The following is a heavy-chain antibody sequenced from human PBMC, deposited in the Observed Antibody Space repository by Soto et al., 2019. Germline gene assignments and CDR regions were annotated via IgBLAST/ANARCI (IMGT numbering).Heavy chain of an antibody. V-gene: IGHV1-69*13. Sequence: SVKVSCKASGGTFSSYAISWVRQAPGQGLEWMGGIIPIFGTANYAQKFQGRVTITADESTNTAYMELSSLRSEDTAVYYCAASRGSGSYFPIDVWGQGTMVTVSS. J-gene: IGHJ3*01. CDR3: AASRGSGSYFPIDV. CDR1: GGTFSSYA. D-gene: IGHD3-10*01. CDR2: IIPIFGTA.